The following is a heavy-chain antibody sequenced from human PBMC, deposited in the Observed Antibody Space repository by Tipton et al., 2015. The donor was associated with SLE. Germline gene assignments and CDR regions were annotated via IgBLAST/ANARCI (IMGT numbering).Heavy chain of an antibody. D-gene: IGHD5-24*01. J-gene: IGHJ2*01. CDR2: SYYTGST. CDR1: GGSISSHY. V-gene: IGHV4-59*11. CDR3: AREQRWPEDFDL. Sequence: TLSLTCTVSGGSISSHYWCWIRQSPGKGLEWIGYSYYTGSTNYNSSLKSRVTISVDTSKNQFSLKLSSVTAADTAVYYCAREQRWPEDFDLWGRGTLVTVSS.